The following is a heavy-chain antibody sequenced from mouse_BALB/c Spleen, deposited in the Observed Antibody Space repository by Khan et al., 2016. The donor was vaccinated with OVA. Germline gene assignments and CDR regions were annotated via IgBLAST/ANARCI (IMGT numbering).Heavy chain of an antibody. Sequence: QVQLQQSGAELVKPGASVKLSCKTSGYTFTNYWIQWVKQRPGQGLGWIGEIFPGTGTTYYNENFKAKATLTIDTASSTAYLHLSSLTSEDSAVYFCAWGYCGNYEFAYWGQGTLVTVSS. CDR3: AWGYCGNYEFAY. CDR2: IFPGTGTT. J-gene: IGHJ3*01. D-gene: IGHD2-1*01. V-gene: IGHV1S132*01. CDR1: GYTFTNYW.